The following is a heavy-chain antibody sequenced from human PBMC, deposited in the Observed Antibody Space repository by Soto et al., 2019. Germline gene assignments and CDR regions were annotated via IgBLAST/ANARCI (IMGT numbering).Heavy chain of an antibody. Sequence: GGSLRLSCAASGFTFSSYWMHWVRQAPGKGLVWVSGINSDGSSTSYADSVKGRFTISRDNAKNALYLQMNSLRAEDTAVYYCASLNRGVPLGRWFGYVWGQGTTVTVSS. CDR2: INSDGSST. CDR1: GFTFSSYW. J-gene: IGHJ6*02. CDR3: ASLNRGVPLGRWFGYV. D-gene: IGHD3-10*01. V-gene: IGHV3-74*01.